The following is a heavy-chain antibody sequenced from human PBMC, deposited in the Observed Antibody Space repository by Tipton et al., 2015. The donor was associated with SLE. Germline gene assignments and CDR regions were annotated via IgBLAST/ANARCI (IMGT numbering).Heavy chain of an antibody. CDR3: AREGFYPDAFDI. V-gene: IGHV3-30*04. J-gene: IGHJ3*02. CDR2: ISYDGSNK. CDR1: GFTFSSYA. Sequence: EASGFTFSSYAMHWVRQAPGKGLEWVAVISYDGSNKYYADSVKGRFTISRDNSKNTLYLQMNSLRAEDTAVYYCAREGFYPDAFDIWGQGTMVTVSS.